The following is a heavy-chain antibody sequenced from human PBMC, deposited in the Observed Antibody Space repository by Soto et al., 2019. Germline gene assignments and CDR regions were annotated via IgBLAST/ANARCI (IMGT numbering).Heavy chain of an antibody. D-gene: IGHD3-22*01. J-gene: IGHJ5*01. Sequence: QVQLQQWGAGLLKPSETLSLTCAVYGGSFSGHSWTWIRQSPGKGLEWIGDINHSGRVNYSPSLKRRVTISLDTSKKQFSLTLSAVTAADTAMYYCSTRAYDTNGYYRFDPWGQGTLVTVSS. CDR3: STRAYDTNGYYRFDP. V-gene: IGHV4-34*01. CDR1: GGSFSGHS. CDR2: INHSGRV.